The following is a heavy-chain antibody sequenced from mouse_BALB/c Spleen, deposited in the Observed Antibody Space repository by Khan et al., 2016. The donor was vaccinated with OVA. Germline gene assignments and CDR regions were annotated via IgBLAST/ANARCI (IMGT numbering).Heavy chain of an antibody. V-gene: IGHV3-2*02. Sequence: EVQLQESGPGLVKPSQSLSLTCTVTGYSITSDYAWNWIRQFPGNKLEWMGYISSSGSTNYNPALKSRISITRDTSKNQFFLQLNSVTTEDTATDYCARDGYRYNYAMDYWGQGTSVTVSS. CDR3: ARDGYRYNYAMDY. CDR1: GYSITSDYA. D-gene: IGHD2-3*01. J-gene: IGHJ4*01. CDR2: ISSSGST.